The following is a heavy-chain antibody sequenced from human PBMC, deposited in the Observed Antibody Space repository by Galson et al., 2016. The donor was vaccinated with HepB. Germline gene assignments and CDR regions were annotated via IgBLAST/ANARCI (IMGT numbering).Heavy chain of an antibody. D-gene: IGHD6-6*01. V-gene: IGHV3-30-3*01. CDR1: GFTLSTYA. J-gene: IGHJ4*02. CDR3: ARERLDYTSTSGIDY. CDR2: ISHDGSNR. Sequence: SLRLSCAASGFTLSTYAMHWVRQAPGKGLEWLGFISHDGSNRYHADSVKGRFTISRDNANNSLFLQVTRLRAEDTAIYYCARERLDYTSTSGIDYWGQGTLVTVSS.